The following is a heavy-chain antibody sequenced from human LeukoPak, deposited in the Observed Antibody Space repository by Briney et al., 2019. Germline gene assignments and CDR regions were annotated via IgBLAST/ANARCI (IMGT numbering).Heavy chain of an antibody. D-gene: IGHD5-18*01. CDR2: ISYDGTKK. CDR3: ARFNGYTYGNYYYYYMDV. CDR1: GFTFSDYN. J-gene: IGHJ6*03. Sequence: GGSLRLSCVVSGFTFSDYNMHWVRQAPGKGLEWVTIISYDGTKKYYADSVKGRFTISRDNAKSSLYLQMNSLRAEDTAVYYCARFNGYTYGNYYYYYMDVWGKGTTVTVSS. V-gene: IGHV3-30*03.